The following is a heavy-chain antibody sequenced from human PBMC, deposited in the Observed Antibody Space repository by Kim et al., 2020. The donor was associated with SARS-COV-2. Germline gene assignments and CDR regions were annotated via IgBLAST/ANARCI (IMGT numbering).Heavy chain of an antibody. V-gene: IGHV3-30*04. J-gene: IGHJ3*02. CDR2: ISYDGSNK. CDR3: ARDPYTVTYVGAFDI. D-gene: IGHD4-17*01. Sequence: GGSLRLSCAASGFTFSSYAMHWVRQAPGKGLEWVAVISYDGSNKYYADSVKGRFTISRDNSKNTLYLQMNSLRAEDTAVYYCARDPYTVTYVGAFDIWGQGTMVTVSS. CDR1: GFTFSSYA.